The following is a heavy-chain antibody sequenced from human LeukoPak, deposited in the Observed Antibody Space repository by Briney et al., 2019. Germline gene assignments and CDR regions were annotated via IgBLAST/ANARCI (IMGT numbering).Heavy chain of an antibody. CDR1: GFTFSDFY. J-gene: IGHJ4*02. CDR2: ISTSGGST. D-gene: IGHD2-15*01. V-gene: IGHV3-11*03. CDR3: AGLGGWSFDY. Sequence: PGGSLRLSCAASGFTFSDFYMTWIREAPGKGLEWVSYISTSGGSTNYADSLKGRFTISRDNAKKSLYLQMNTLRGDDTAVYYCAGLGGWSFDYWGQGTLVTVSS.